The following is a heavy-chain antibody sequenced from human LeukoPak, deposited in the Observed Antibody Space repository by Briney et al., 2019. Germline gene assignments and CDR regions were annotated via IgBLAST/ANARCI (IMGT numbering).Heavy chain of an antibody. CDR1: GFPFSNNP. D-gene: IGHD2-2*01. Sequence: PGGSLRLSCVVSGFPFSNNPMNWVRQAPGKGVEWVSYISTAITTTYYAESVKGRFTISRDNAKNSLYLQMNSLRVEDTAVYYCARDGGKGYEIDYWGQGTLVTVSS. V-gene: IGHV3-48*01. CDR3: ARDGGKGYEIDY. CDR2: ISTAITTT. J-gene: IGHJ4*02.